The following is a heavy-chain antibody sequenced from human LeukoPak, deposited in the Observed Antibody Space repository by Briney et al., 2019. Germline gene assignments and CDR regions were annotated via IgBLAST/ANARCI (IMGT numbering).Heavy chain of an antibody. CDR3: ASSVEYSSSSSYYYYGMDV. CDR1: GYTFTSYG. CDR2: ISAYNGNT. Sequence: GASVKVSCKASGYTFTSYGISWVRQAPGQGLEWMGWISAYNGNTNYAQKLQGRVTMTTDTSTSTAYMELRSLRSDDTAVYYCASSVEYSSSSSYYYYGMDVWGQGTTATVSS. V-gene: IGHV1-18*01. D-gene: IGHD6-6*01. J-gene: IGHJ6*02.